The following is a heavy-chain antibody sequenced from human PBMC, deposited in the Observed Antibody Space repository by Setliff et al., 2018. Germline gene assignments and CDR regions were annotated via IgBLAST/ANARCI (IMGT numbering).Heavy chain of an antibody. CDR2: MNPNSGNT. V-gene: IGHV1-8*02. J-gene: IGHJ4*02. D-gene: IGHD5-18*01. CDR1: GYTFTSYD. CDR3: ARRVGSVGIQLPDY. Sequence: GASVKVSCKASGYTFTSYDINWVRQATGQGLEWMGWMNPNSGNTGYAQKFQGRVTMTRNTSISTANMELSSLRSEDTAVYYCARRVGSVGIQLPDYWGQGTLVTVSS.